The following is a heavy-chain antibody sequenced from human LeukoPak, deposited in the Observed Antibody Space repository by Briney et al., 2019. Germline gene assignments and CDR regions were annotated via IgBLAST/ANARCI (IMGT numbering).Heavy chain of an antibody. CDR3: AKDLTPGNAWGSYRFDY. CDR1: GFTFSSYA. V-gene: IGHV3-23*01. CDR2: ISGSGDST. Sequence: GGSLRLSCAASGFTFSSYAMSWVRQAPGKGLEWVSGISGSGDSTYYADSVEGRFTISRDKSRNTLYLQMNSLGAADTAVYYCAKDLTPGNAWGSYRFDYWGQGTPVTVSS. J-gene: IGHJ4*02. D-gene: IGHD3-16*02.